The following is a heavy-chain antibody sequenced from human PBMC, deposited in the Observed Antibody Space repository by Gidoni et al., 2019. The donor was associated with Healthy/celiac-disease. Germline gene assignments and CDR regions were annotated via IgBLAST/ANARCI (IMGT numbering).Heavy chain of an antibody. D-gene: IGHD3-3*01. CDR1: GCTYSSYS. V-gene: IGHV3-21*01. Sequence: EVQLVESGGGLVRPGRSLRLAWAASGCTYSSYSMSCVRQAPGQGLECVSSISGRGSYLYYADSVKGRFTVSRDHAKDSLYLQMNRPRGEDTAVYYCARDLEWGYFDYWGQGPLVTVS. CDR2: ISGRGSYL. J-gene: IGHJ4*02. CDR3: ARDLEWGYFDY.